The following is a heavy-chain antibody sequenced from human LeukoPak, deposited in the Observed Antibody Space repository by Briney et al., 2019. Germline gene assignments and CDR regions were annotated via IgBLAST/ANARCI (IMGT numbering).Heavy chain of an antibody. CDR2: ISGNNDNP. Sequence: ASVKVSCKTSGYTFSNFGISWVRQAPGQGLEWMGWISGNNDNPNYGQKFQGRFTVTTDSSTSTAYMELRNLRFDDTAVYYCARDGTSTDDYWGQGTLVTVSS. D-gene: IGHD2-2*01. V-gene: IGHV1-18*01. CDR1: GYTFSNFG. J-gene: IGHJ4*02. CDR3: ARDGTSTDDY.